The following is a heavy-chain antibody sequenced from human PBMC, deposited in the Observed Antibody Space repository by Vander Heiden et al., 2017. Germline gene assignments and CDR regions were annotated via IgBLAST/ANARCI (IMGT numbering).Heavy chain of an antibody. CDR3: AILPAAASTYDY. CDR2: ITTNGGGT. J-gene: IGHJ4*02. D-gene: IGHD6-13*01. V-gene: IGHV3-23*01. CDR1: GFTFSNYA. Sequence: EVQLLESGGGLVQPGGSLRLSCAASGFTFSNYAMSWVRQAPGRGLGWVSEITTNGGGTYNASSMKDRFTVSRDNSKSTQSLQMKNVREGDTAVYDYAILPAAASTYDYWGQGTLVIVSS.